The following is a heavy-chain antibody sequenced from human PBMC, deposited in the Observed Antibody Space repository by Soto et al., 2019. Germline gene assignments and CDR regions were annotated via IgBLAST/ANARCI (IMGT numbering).Heavy chain of an antibody. V-gene: IGHV4-34*01. Sequence: SETLSLTCAVYGGSFSGYFWNWIRQTPGKGLEWIGKVNHNGRNNYNPSLKSRVTISLDLSKNQFSRTLTSVTAADTAVYYCARGGSSDWQVDFEYWGPGTMVTVSS. D-gene: IGHD6-19*01. J-gene: IGHJ4*03. CDR1: GGSFSGYF. CDR3: ARGGSSDWQVDFEY. CDR2: VNHNGRN.